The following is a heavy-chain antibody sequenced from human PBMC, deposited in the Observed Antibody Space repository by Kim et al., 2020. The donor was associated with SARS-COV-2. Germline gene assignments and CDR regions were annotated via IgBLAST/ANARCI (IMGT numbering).Heavy chain of an antibody. D-gene: IGHD6-19*01. CDR2: IYHSGST. V-gene: IGHV4-4*02. CDR1: GGSISSSNW. Sequence: SETLSLTCAVSGGSISSSNWWSWVRQPPGKGLEWIGEIYHSGSTNYNPSLKSRVTISVDKSKNQFSLKLSSVTAADTAVYYCAREPIAVVFGLQQNWFDPWGQGTLVTVSS. J-gene: IGHJ5*02. CDR3: AREPIAVVFGLQQNWFDP.